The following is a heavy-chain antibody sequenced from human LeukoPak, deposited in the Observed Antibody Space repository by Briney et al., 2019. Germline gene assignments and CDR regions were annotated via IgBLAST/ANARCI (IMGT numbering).Heavy chain of an antibody. Sequence: PGGSLRLSCAASGFTFSSYTMSWVRQAPGRGLEWVSAISGSGGSTYYADSVKGRFTISRDNSKNTLYLQMDSLRAEDTAIYYCAKGKVADYWGQGTLVTVSS. CDR3: AKGKVADY. J-gene: IGHJ4*02. CDR1: GFTFSSYT. V-gene: IGHV3-23*01. CDR2: ISGSGGST. D-gene: IGHD2-15*01.